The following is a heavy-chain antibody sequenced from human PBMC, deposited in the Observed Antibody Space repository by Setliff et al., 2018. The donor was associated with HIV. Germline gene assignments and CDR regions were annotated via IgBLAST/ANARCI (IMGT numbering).Heavy chain of an antibody. CDR2: ISGSGHRT. D-gene: IGHD3-22*01. J-gene: IGHJ4*02. V-gene: IGHV3-23*01. CDR1: GFTFSSYA. Sequence: PGESLKISCAASGFTFSSYAMGWVRQAPGKGLEWVSSISGSGHRTYYADSVKGWFTISRDNSKNTLFLQMNSLRVEDTAVYFSAKDYYYDPSGSPTGDYFDNWGQGTLVTVSS. CDR3: AKDYYYDPSGSPTGDYFDN.